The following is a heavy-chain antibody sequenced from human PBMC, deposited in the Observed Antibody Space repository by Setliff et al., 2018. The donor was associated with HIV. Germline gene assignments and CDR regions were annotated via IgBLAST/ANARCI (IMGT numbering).Heavy chain of an antibody. Sequence: SETLSLTCTVSGGSVNDFYCNWIRQPPGKGPEWIGYIHSSGSTIYNPSLKSRITISLDMSKEQFSLELSSATAADTAVYYCATLDHSGGNFLAYWGQGSLVTVPQ. CDR3: ATLDHSGGNFLAY. CDR1: GGSVNDFY. J-gene: IGHJ4*02. V-gene: IGHV4-4*09. D-gene: IGHD2-21*02. CDR2: IHSSGST.